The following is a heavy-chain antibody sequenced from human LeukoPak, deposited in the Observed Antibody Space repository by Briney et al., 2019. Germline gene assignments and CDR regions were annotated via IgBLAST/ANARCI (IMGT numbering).Heavy chain of an antibody. J-gene: IGHJ4*02. V-gene: IGHV4-31*03. CDR1: GGSISSGGYY. CDR2: IYYSGST. Sequence: NPSETLSLTCTVSGGSISSGGYYWSWIRQHPGKGLEWIGYIYYSGSTYYNPSLKSRVTISVDTSKNQFSLKLSSVTAADTAVCYCAVMSLPAATYYFDYWGQGTLVTVSS. D-gene: IGHD2-2*01. CDR3: AVMSLPAATYYFDY.